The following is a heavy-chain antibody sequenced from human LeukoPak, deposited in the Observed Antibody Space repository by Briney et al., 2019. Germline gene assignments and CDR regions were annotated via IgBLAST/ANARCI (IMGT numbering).Heavy chain of an antibody. J-gene: IGHJ6*03. CDR1: GGTFSRYA. V-gene: IGHV1-69*05. Sequence: SVKVSCKASGGTFSRYAISWVRQAPGQGLEWMGGIIPLFRTTNYAQKLKGRVTITTDESTSTAYMELSSLRSEDTAVYYCARGLGADYYYYYMDVWGKGTTVTVSS. CDR3: ARGLGADYYYYYMDV. CDR2: IIPLFRTT. D-gene: IGHD1-26*01.